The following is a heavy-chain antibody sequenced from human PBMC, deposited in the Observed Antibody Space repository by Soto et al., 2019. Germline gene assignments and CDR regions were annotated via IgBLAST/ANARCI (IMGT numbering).Heavy chain of an antibody. CDR2: TRNKANSYTT. J-gene: IGHJ6*02. D-gene: IGHD3-22*01. Sequence: GRSLRLSCAASGFTFSDLYMDWVRQAPGKGLEWVGRTRNKANSYTTEYAASVKGRFTISRDDSKNSLYLQMNSLKTEDTAVYYCAREGNYYDSSGYYPFPYGMDVWGQGTTVTVSS. CDR1: GFTFSDLY. V-gene: IGHV3-72*01. CDR3: AREGNYYDSSGYYPFPYGMDV.